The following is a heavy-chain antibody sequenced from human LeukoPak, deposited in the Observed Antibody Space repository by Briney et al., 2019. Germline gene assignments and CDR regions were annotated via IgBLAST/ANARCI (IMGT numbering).Heavy chain of an antibody. Sequence: SETLSLTCTVSGGSTSSYYWNWIRQPPGKGPEWIGYINYSGSTKHKPSLKSRVTISVDTSKNQFSLKLSSVTAADTAAYYCARGRAATPFAYWRQGTLVTVSS. CDR2: INYSGST. D-gene: IGHD1-26*01. J-gene: IGHJ4*02. CDR1: GGSTSSYY. V-gene: IGHV4-59*01. CDR3: ARGRAATPFAY.